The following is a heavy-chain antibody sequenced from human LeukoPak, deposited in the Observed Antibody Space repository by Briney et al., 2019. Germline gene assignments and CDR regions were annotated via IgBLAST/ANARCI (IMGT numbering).Heavy chain of an antibody. V-gene: IGHV4-4*07. J-gene: IGHJ3*02. Sequence: SETLSLTCTVSGCSISSYYWSWIRQPAGKGLEWIGRIYTSGSTNYNPSLKRRVTMAVDTSKNQFSLQLSSVTAADTAVYYCARVFTIFGVVIDAFDIWGQGTMVTVSS. CDR1: GCSISSYY. CDR2: IYTSGST. CDR3: ARVFTIFGVVIDAFDI. D-gene: IGHD3-3*01.